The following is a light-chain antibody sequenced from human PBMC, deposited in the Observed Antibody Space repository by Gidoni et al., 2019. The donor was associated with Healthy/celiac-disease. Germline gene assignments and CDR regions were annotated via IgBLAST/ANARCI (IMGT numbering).Light chain of an antibody. CDR2: DAS. J-gene: IGKJ3*01. CDR1: QSVSSY. CDR3: QQRSNWPPEFT. V-gene: IGKV3-11*01. Sequence: ESVLTQYPATLSLSPGERATHSCRASQSVSSYLAWYQQKPGQAPRLLIYDASNWATGIPARFSGSGSGTDFTLTISSLEPEDFAVYYCQQRSNWPPEFTFGPXTKVDIK.